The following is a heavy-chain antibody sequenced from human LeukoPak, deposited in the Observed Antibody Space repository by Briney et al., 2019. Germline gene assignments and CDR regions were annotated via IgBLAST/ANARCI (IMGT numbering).Heavy chain of an antibody. V-gene: IGHV4-39*01. CDR2: FYYSGFT. CDR3: ARLRVGTTHPDY. J-gene: IGHJ4*02. Sequence: PSETLSLTCSVSDDSISRSSYYWGRIRQPPGKGLEWIGTFYYSGFTYYNPSLKNRVTISVDTSKNQFSLKLSSVTAEDTAVYYCARLRVGTTHPDYWGQGTLVTVSS. CDR1: DDSISRSSYY. D-gene: IGHD1-26*01.